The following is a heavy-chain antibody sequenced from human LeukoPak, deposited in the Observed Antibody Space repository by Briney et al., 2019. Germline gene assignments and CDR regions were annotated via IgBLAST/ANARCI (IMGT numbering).Heavy chain of an antibody. D-gene: IGHD4-17*01. V-gene: IGHV1-2*02. CDR2: INPNSGGT. Sequence: GASVKVSCKASGYTFTDYYMHWVRQAPGQGLEWMGWINPNSGGTKYAQKFQGRVTMTRDTSISTAYMEVSRLRSEDTAVYYCGRDNGDYDLDYWGQGTLVTVSS. CDR3: GRDNGDYDLDY. CDR1: GYTFTDYY. J-gene: IGHJ4*02.